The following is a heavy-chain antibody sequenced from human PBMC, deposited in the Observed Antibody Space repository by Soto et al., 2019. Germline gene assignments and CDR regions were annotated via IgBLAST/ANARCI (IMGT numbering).Heavy chain of an antibody. Sequence: SETLSLTCNVSGGSISRSSYYWGWIRQPPGKGLEWIGSIYYSGSTYYNPSLKSRVTISVDTSKNQFSLKLSSVTAADTAVYYCARRTDPSYYYDSSGLTPYYYYYGMDVWGQGTTVTVSS. V-gene: IGHV4-39*01. CDR3: ARRTDPSYYYDSSGLTPYYYYYGMDV. J-gene: IGHJ6*02. CDR2: IYYSGST. D-gene: IGHD3-22*01. CDR1: GGSISRSSYY.